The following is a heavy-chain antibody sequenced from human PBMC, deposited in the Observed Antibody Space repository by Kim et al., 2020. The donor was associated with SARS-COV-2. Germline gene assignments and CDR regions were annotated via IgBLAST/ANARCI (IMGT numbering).Heavy chain of an antibody. CDR1: GFTFSSYG. Sequence: GGSLRLSCAASGFTFSSYGMHWVRQAPGKGLEWVAVIWYDGSNKYYADSVKGRFTISRDNSKNTLYLQMNSLRAEDTAVYYCASLVHDYGDWNYWGQGTLVTVSS. CDR3: ASLVHDYGDWNY. V-gene: IGHV3-33*01. J-gene: IGHJ4*02. CDR2: IWYDGSNK. D-gene: IGHD4-17*01.